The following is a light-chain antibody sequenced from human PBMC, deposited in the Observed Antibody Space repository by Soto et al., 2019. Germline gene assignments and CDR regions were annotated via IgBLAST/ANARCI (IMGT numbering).Light chain of an antibody. Sequence: EVVMTQSPATLSVSPGERATLSCRASQSLRSNLAWFQQKRGQAPRLLIYGASTRATGIPARFSGSGSGTDFTLTISSLEPEDFAVYYCQQRNIWPPVTFGQGTRLEIK. V-gene: IGKV3-15*01. CDR1: QSLRSN. CDR3: QQRNIWPPVT. J-gene: IGKJ5*01. CDR2: GAS.